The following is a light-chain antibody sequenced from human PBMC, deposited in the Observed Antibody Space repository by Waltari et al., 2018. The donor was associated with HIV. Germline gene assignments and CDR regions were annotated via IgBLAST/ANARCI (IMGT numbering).Light chain of an antibody. CDR3: ATWDDSLSGVV. V-gene: IGLV1-47*01. J-gene: IGLJ2*01. CDR2: RDN. Sequence: QSVLTPPPSASVTPGPMVTISCSGRSSNIGSNSVSWYQQLPGTAPKLLIYRDNQRLSGVPDRFSGSKSGTSASLAISGLRADDEADYYCATWDDSLSGVVFGGGTKVTVL. CDR1: SSNIGSNS.